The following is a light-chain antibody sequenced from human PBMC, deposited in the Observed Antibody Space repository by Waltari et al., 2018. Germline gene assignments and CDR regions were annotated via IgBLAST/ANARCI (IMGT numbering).Light chain of an antibody. Sequence: QSALTQPASVSGSPGQSITISCTGSSSDVGTYKFVSWYQQHPGKAPKLMIYEINQRPAGISNRFSGAKCGNTAVLTISGLQTEDEADYYCCSYVTGDTWVFGGGTRVAVL. V-gene: IGLV2-23*02. CDR1: SSDVGTYKF. J-gene: IGLJ3*02. CDR2: EIN. CDR3: CSYVTGDTWV.